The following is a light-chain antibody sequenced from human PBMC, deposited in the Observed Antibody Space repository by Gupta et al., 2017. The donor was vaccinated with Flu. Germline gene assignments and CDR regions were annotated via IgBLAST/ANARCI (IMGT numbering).Light chain of an antibody. CDR3: GTWDSSLSAWV. CDR2: ESN. J-gene: IGLJ3*02. V-gene: IGLV1-51*02. CDR1: SSNIENNY. Sequence: SVLPQPPSVSAAPGQKVTLSCSGSSSNIENNYVSWYQQLPGTAPKLLIYESNKRPSGIPDRFSGSKSDTSATLGITGLQTGDEADYYCGTWDSSLSAWVFGGGTKLTVL.